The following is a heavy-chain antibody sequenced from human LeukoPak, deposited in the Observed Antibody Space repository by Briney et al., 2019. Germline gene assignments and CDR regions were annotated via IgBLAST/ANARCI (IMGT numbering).Heavy chain of an antibody. Sequence: ASVKVSCKASGGTFSSYAISWVRQAPGQGLEWMGWISAYNGNTNYAQKLQGRVTMTTDTSTSTAYMELRSLRSDDTAVYYCARDIRIVGAPPQTAPGYWGQGTLVTVSS. CDR2: ISAYNGNT. CDR3: ARDIRIVGAPPQTAPGY. J-gene: IGHJ4*02. V-gene: IGHV1-18*01. D-gene: IGHD1-26*01. CDR1: GGTFSSYA.